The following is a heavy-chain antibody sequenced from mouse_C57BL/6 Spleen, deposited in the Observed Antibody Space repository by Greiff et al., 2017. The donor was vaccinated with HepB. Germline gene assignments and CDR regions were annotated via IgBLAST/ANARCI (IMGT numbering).Heavy chain of an antibody. CDR2: ISSGSSTI. J-gene: IGHJ4*01. Sequence: EVQGVEPGGGLVKPGGSLKLSCAASGFTFSDYGMHWVRQAPEKGLEWVAYISSGSSTIYYADTVKGRFTISRDNAKNTLFLQMTSLRSEDTAMYYCARMVVRRVYDYAMDYWGQGTSVTVAS. V-gene: IGHV5-17*01. CDR1: GFTFSDYG. D-gene: IGHD1-1*01. CDR3: ARMVVRRVYDYAMDY.